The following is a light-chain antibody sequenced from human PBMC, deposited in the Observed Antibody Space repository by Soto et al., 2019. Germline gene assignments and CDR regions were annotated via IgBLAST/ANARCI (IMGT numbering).Light chain of an antibody. J-gene: IGLJ1*01. Sequence: QSVLTQPPSASGTPGQRVTISCSGSNSNIGSNTVNWYQQLPGTAPKLLIYSNNQRPSGVPDRFSGSKSGTSASLAISGLQSEDEADYYCAAWDDSLNGRYVFGTGTKLTV. CDR3: AAWDDSLNGRYV. CDR2: SNN. CDR1: NSNIGSNT. V-gene: IGLV1-44*01.